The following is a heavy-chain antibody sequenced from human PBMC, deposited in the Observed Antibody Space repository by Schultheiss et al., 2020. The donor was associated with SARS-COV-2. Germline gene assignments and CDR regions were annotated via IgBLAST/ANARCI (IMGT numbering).Heavy chain of an antibody. D-gene: IGHD6-19*01. CDR1: GFTVSDHY. J-gene: IGHJ3*02. V-gene: IGHV3-11*01. CDR2: FSRSGTTI. CDR3: ARAGSGWNAFDM. Sequence: GESLKISCAASGFTVSDHYMNWIRQAPGKGLEWVSFFSRSGTTIYYADSVKGRFTISRDNARNSLYLQMNSLRAEDTAVYYCARAGSGWNAFDMWGQGTMVTVSS.